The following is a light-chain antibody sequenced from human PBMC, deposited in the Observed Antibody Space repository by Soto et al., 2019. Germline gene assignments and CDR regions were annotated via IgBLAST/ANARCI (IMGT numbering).Light chain of an antibody. CDR1: ASDVGGYKY. CDR2: EVS. V-gene: IGLV2-14*01. Sequence: QSALTQPASVSGSPGLSITLSCTGTASDVGGYKYVSWYQHHPGKAPKLMIYEVSNRPSGVSNRFSGSKSGNTASLTISGLQAEDEADYYCSSYTISNTVIFGGGTKLTVL. J-gene: IGLJ2*01. CDR3: SSYTISNTVI.